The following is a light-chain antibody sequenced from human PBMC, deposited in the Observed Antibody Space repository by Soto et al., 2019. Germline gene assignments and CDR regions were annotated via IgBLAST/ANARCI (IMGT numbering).Light chain of an antibody. CDR1: QSVSSSY. V-gene: IGKV3-20*01. CDR3: QQYAYSPRT. Sequence: EIVMTQSPCTLSLSPGERARLSCRASQSVSSSYLAWYQQKPGQAPRLLIYGVSTRAPGIPDRFSGSASETDFTLTISRLEPEDFAVYYCQQYAYSPRTFGQGTKVDIK. CDR2: GVS. J-gene: IGKJ1*01.